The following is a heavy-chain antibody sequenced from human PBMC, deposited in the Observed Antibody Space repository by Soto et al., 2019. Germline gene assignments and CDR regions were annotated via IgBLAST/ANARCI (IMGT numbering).Heavy chain of an antibody. CDR1: GCSISSGGYY. CDR3: ARGTYDSSGYRIDY. J-gene: IGHJ4*02. D-gene: IGHD3-22*01. V-gene: IGHV4-31*03. Sequence: SETLSLTCTFSGCSISSGGYYWSWIRQHPGKGLEWIGYIYYSGSTYYNPSLKSRVTISVDTSKNQFSLKLSSVTAADTAVYYCARGTYDSSGYRIDYWGQGTLVTVSS. CDR2: IYYSGST.